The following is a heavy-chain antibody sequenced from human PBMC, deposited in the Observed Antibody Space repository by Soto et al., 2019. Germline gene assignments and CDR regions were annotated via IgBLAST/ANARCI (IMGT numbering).Heavy chain of an antibody. CDR2: IYYNGTT. V-gene: IGHV4-59*02. CDR3: AREFFWRSSSSPTYYYYLDV. Sequence: VQLQESGEGLVKPSETLSLTCTVSGGSVSSYHWTWIRQSPGKGLEWIGYIYYNGTTDYNPSLKSLVTISVSTSKRQFSLRLTSVTAADTAVYYCAREFFWRSSSSPTYYYYLDVWGKGTTVTVSS. CDR1: GGSVSSYH. J-gene: IGHJ6*03. D-gene: IGHD6-6*01.